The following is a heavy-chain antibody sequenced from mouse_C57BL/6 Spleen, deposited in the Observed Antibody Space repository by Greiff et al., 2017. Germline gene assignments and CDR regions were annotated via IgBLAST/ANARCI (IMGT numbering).Heavy chain of an antibody. D-gene: IGHD2-4*01. CDR2: INPNNGGT. CDR3: ARRRIYYYYDLYAMDY. V-gene: IGHV1-18*01. CDR1: GYTFTDYN. Sequence: EVQLQQSGPELVKPGASVKIPCKASGYTFTDYNMDWVKQSHGKSLEWIGDINPNNGGTIYNQKFKGKATLTVDKSSSTAYMELRSLTSEDTAVYYCARRRIYYYYDLYAMDYWGQGTSVTVSS. J-gene: IGHJ4*01.